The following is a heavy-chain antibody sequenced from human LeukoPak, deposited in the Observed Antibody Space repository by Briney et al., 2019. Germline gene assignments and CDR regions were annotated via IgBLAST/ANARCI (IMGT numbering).Heavy chain of an antibody. V-gene: IGHV1-69*04. J-gene: IGHJ5*02. Sequence: VASVKVSRKASGGTFSSYAISWVRQAPGQGLEWMGRIIPILGIANYAQKFQGRVTITADKSTSTAYMELSSLRSEDTAVYYCAREGRIGGRDYYDSSGYAWGQGTLVTVSS. D-gene: IGHD3-22*01. CDR3: AREGRIGGRDYYDSSGYA. CDR2: IIPILGIA. CDR1: GGTFSSYA.